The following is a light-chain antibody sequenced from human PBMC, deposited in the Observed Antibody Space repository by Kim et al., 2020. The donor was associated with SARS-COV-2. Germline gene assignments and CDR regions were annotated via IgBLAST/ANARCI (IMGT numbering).Light chain of an antibody. CDR2: FAC. J-gene: IGKJ5*01. CDR1: RRTSIN. V-gene: IGKV3-15*01. CDR3: HQYDISRCA. Sequence: PEKRARPGSGVSRRTSINLVWYQQKPGQAPRLLIFFACTRATGIPDMFSGSGSGTEFTLTISRLESEDFAVYYCHQYDISRCAFGQGTRVEIK.